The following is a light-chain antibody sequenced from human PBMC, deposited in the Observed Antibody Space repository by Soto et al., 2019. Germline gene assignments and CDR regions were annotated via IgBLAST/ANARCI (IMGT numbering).Light chain of an antibody. Sequence: QSALTQPASVSGPPGQSITISCTGTSSDVGGYNYVSWYQQHPGKAPKLMIYDVNNRPSGVSNRFSGSKSGNTASLTISGLQAEDEAHYYCSSYTTSSTLVFGGGTKLTVL. CDR1: SSDVGGYNY. CDR3: SSYTTSSTLV. V-gene: IGLV2-14*03. CDR2: DVN. J-gene: IGLJ3*02.